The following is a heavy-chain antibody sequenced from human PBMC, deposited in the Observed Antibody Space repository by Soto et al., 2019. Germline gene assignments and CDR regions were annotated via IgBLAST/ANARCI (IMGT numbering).Heavy chain of an antibody. CDR2: IKQDGSEK. CDR1: GFSFRTSA. V-gene: IGHV3-7*01. Sequence: EVHLLESGGGLVQPGGSLRLSCGASGFSFRTSAMTWVRQAPGKGLEWVANIKQDGSEKYYVDSVKGRFTISRDNAKNSLYLQMNSLRAEDTAVYYCASGGVVVVAAPWGYCGQGTLVTVSS. J-gene: IGHJ4*02. CDR3: ASGGVVVVAAPWGY. D-gene: IGHD2-15*01.